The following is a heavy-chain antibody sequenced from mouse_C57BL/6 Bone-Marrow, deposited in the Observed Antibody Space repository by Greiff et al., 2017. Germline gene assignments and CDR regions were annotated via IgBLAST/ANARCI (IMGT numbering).Heavy chain of an antibody. D-gene: IGHD2-1*01. V-gene: IGHV1-55*01. CDR2: IYPGSGST. CDR3: ARDYYGNFYFDY. Sequence: QVQLKQPGAELVKPGASVKMSCKASGYTFTSYWITWVKQRPGQGLEWIGDIYPGSGSTNYNEKFKSKATLTVDTSSSPAYMQLSSLTSEDSAVYYCARDYYGNFYFDYWGQGTTLTVSS. J-gene: IGHJ2*01. CDR1: GYTFTSYW.